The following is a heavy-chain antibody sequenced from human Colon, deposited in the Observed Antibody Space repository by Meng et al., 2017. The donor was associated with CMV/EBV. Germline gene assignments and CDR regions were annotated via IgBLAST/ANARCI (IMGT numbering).Heavy chain of an antibody. Sequence: QRQLQESGPGLVKPAGTLSLTCTASGDPISSGSHSWAWFRQPPGKRLEWIGSMYFSGIADYNPSLKSRVTISLHATQKQFSLRLTSVTAADSAVYFCARDLTNKWFYYWGQGTLVTVSS. V-gene: IGHV4-39*07. CDR3: ARDLTNKWFYY. J-gene: IGHJ4*02. D-gene: IGHD1-26*01. CDR1: GDPISSGSHS. CDR2: MYFSGIA.